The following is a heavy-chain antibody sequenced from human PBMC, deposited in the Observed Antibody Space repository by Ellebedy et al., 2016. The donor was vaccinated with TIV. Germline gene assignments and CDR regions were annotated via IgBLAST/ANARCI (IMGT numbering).Heavy chain of an antibody. CDR1: GFTFRNYG. V-gene: IGHV3-33*01. J-gene: IGHJ4*02. D-gene: IGHD3-10*01. CDR3: ARDDRWFGDLPIDY. CDR2: IWYVGSNK. Sequence: GESLKISXAASGFTFRNYGMHWVRQAPGKGLEWVAVIWYVGSNKYYADSVKGRFTISRDNSKNTLYLQMNSLRAEDTAVYYCARDDRWFGDLPIDYWGQGTLVTVSS.